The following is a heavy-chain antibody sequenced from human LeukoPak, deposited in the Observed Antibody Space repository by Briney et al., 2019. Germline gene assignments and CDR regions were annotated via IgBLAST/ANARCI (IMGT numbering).Heavy chain of an antibody. D-gene: IGHD3-10*01. CDR2: IWYDGSNK. J-gene: IGHJ6*02. CDR1: GFTFSSYG. Sequence: GGSLRLSCAASGFTFSSYGMHWVRQAPDKGLEWVAVIWYDGSNKYYADSVKGRFTISRDSSKNTLYLQMNSLRAEDTAVYYCARDQNPRLLWFGELLNYYYGMDVWGQGTTVTVSS. CDR3: ARDQNPRLLWFGELLNYYYGMDV. V-gene: IGHV3-33*01.